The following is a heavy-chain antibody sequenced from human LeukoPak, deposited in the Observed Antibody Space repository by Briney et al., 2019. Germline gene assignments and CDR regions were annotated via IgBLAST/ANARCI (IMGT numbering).Heavy chain of an antibody. V-gene: IGHV3-48*02. CDR1: GFSFSNYS. CDR2: ISSSFSTI. Sequence: GETLTLSCAASGFSFSNYSMNWIRQAPGKGLEWVSYISSSFSTIYYANSVQGRFTISRDNAKNSLYLQMNSLRDEDTAVYYCAMDSYGSGYFQHWGEGTLVTVSS. D-gene: IGHD3-10*01. CDR3: AMDSYGSGYFQH. J-gene: IGHJ1*01.